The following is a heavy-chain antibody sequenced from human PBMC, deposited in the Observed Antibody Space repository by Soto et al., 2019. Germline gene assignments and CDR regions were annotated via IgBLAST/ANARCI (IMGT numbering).Heavy chain of an antibody. J-gene: IGHJ4*02. Sequence: EVQLVESGGGLVKPGGSLRLSCAVSGFAFSSYSVNWVRQAPGKGLEWISSISSGGDTYYTDSLKGRLAISRDNAKNSLYLQMTSLRVEDTAVYYCARGADYTNSNFDYWGQGTLVTVAS. CDR1: GFAFSSYS. V-gene: IGHV3-21*01. D-gene: IGHD4-4*01. CDR2: ISSGGDT. CDR3: ARGADYTNSNFDY.